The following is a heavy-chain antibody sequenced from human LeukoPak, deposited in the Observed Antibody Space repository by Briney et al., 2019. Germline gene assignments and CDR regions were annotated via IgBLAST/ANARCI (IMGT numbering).Heavy chain of an antibody. D-gene: IGHD6-13*01. CDR3: ARTYSTHRHMDV. CDR2: IWYDGSNK. J-gene: IGHJ6*02. V-gene: IGHV3-33*01. CDR1: GFTFSSYG. Sequence: GRSLRLSCAASGFTFSSYGMHWVRQATGKGLEWVAVIWYDGSNKYYADSVKGRFTISRDNSKNTLYLQMNSLRAEDTAVYYCARTYSTHRHMDVWGQGTTVTVSS.